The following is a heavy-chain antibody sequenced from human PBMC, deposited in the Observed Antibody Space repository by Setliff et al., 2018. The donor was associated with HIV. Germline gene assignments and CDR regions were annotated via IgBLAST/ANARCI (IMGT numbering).Heavy chain of an antibody. V-gene: IGHV1-69*05. CDR3: ATEGAGGSYQRASALDV. D-gene: IGHD1-26*01. Sequence: ASVKVSCKSSAGSFSIFAIHWVRQAPGQGLEWMGGMMTIFSTTNYARKFQGRVTITTDESTGTAYMELSNLRSEDTAVYYCATEGAGGSYQRASALDVWGQGTMVTVSS. CDR1: AGSFSIFA. J-gene: IGHJ3*01. CDR2: MMTIFSTT.